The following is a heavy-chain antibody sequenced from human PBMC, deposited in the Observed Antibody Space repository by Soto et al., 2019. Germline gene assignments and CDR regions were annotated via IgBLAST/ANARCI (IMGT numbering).Heavy chain of an antibody. CDR3: ARGHYYDSSGYYYFDY. Sequence: QVQLQESGPGLVKPSQTLSLTCTVSGGSISSGDYYWSWIRQPPGKGLEWIGYIYYSGSTYYNPSLKSRVTISVDTSKNQCSLKLSSVTAADTAVYYCARGHYYDSSGYYYFDYWGQGTLVTVSS. CDR1: GGSISSGDYY. V-gene: IGHV4-30-4*01. J-gene: IGHJ4*02. D-gene: IGHD3-22*01. CDR2: IYYSGST.